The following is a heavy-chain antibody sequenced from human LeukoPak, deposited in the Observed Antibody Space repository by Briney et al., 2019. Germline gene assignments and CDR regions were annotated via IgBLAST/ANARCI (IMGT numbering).Heavy chain of an antibody. Sequence: GGSLRLSCGAPGFTFSNYAISWVRQAPGKGLEWVSGITNGGGNTNYADSVKVRFTISRDNAKNTLYLQMDSLRAEDTAIYYCAKGATSAYFSPLDSWGQGTLITVSS. CDR3: AKGATSAYFSPLDS. V-gene: IGHV3-23*01. CDR2: ITNGGGNT. J-gene: IGHJ4*02. CDR1: GFTFSNYA. D-gene: IGHD3-22*01.